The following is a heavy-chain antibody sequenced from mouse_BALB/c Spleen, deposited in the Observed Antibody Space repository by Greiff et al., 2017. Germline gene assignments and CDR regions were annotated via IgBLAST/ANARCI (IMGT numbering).Heavy chain of an antibody. CDR1: GYTFTSYW. J-gene: IGHJ2*01. V-gene: IGHV1S81*02. D-gene: IGHD2-1*01. CDR2: INPSNGRT. CDR3: ARIYYGNYLDY. Sequence: QVQLQQSGAELVKPGASVKLSCKASGYTFTSYWMHWVKLRPGQGFEWIGEINPSNGRTNYNEKFKSKATLTVDKSSSTAYMQLSSLTSEDSAVYYCARIYYGNYLDYWGQGTTLTVSS.